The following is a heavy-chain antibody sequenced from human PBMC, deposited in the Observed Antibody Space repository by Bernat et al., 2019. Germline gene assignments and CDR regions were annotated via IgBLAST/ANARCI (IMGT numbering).Heavy chain of an antibody. Sequence: EVQLVESGGGLVKPGGSLRLACAASGFTLSSAWMSWVRQAPGKGLEWVGRVKSKTDGGTTDYAAPVKGRFTISRDDSKNTLYLQLNSLKTEDTAVYFCATGYCSAGSCAFDIWGQGTMVTVSS. CDR3: ATGYCSAGSCAFDI. V-gene: IGHV3-15*01. CDR2: VKSKTDGGTT. J-gene: IGHJ3*02. CDR1: GFTLSSAW. D-gene: IGHD2-15*01.